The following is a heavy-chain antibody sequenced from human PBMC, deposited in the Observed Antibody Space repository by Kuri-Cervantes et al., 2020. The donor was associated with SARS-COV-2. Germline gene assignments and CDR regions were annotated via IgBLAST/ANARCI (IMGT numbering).Heavy chain of an antibody. Sequence: SETLSLTCTVSGGSISSSNYYWSWIRQHPGKGLEWIGYIYYSGSTYYNPSLKSRVTMSLDPSKNQFSLKLTSVSAADTAVYYCAREWKGRYSGTFTDYWGPGTLVTVSS. CDR3: AREWKGRYSGTFTDY. CDR1: GGSISSSNYY. D-gene: IGHD5-12*01. CDR2: IYYSGST. V-gene: IGHV4-31*03. J-gene: IGHJ4*02.